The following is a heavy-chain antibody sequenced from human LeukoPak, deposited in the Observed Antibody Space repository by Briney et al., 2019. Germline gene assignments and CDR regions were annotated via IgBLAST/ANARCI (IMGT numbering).Heavy chain of an antibody. Sequence: GGSLRLSCAASGFYFSTYAINWVRQAPGKGLEWVSSISTMSNYIFYGDSVKGRFTISRDNAKNSVYLQMNSLRPEDTAVYYCARDGIAAAGTGFDYYYYYMDVWGKGTTVTVSS. CDR3: ARDGIAAAGTGFDYYYYYMDV. CDR1: GFYFSTYA. J-gene: IGHJ6*03. D-gene: IGHD6-13*01. CDR2: ISTMSNYI. V-gene: IGHV3-21*01.